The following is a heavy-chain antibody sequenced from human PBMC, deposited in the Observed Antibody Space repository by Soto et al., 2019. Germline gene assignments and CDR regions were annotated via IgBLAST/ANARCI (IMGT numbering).Heavy chain of an antibody. CDR3: AKDSDTRLDGYNNWFDP. J-gene: IGHJ5*02. CDR1: GFTFSSYA. CDR2: ISGSGGST. D-gene: IGHD5-12*01. Sequence: GGSLRLSCAASGFTFSSYAMSWVRQAPGKGLEWVSAISGSGGSTYYADSVKGRFTISRDNSKNTLYLQMNSLRAEDTAVYYCAKDSDTRLDGYNNWFDPWGQGTLVTVSS. V-gene: IGHV3-23*01.